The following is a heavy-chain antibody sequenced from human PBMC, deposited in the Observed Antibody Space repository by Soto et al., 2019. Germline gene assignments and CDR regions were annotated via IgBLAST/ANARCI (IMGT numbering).Heavy chain of an antibody. CDR2: INTDGSVA. V-gene: IGHV3-74*03. Sequence: GGSLRLSCAASGLTFRSYWMHWVRQAPGKRLVWVSRINTDGSVAMYVDSVKGRFTISRDNAKNSLYLQMNSLRAEDTAVYYCARDHYGPGWFDPWGQGTLVTVSS. D-gene: IGHD3-10*01. J-gene: IGHJ5*02. CDR3: ARDHYGPGWFDP. CDR1: GLTFRSYW.